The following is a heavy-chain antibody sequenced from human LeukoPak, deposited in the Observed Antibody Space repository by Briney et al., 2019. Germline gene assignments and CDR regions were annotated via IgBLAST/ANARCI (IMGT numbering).Heavy chain of an antibody. CDR2: INPSDGSA. D-gene: IGHD3-22*01. J-gene: IGHJ4*02. CDR3: ARLLNYYDSSGYYQYYFDY. V-gene: IGHV1-46*01. Sequence: GASVKVSCKASGYTFTSYYLHWVRQAPGQGRDWMGIINPSDGSASYAQKFQGRVTMDRDTSTSTVYMELSSLRFEDTAVYYCARLLNYYDSSGYYQYYFDYWGQGTLVTVSS. CDR1: GYTFTSYY.